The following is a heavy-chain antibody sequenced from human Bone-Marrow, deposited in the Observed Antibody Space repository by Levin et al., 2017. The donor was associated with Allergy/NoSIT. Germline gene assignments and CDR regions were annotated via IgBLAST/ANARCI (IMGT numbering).Heavy chain of an antibody. D-gene: IGHD6-19*01. Sequence: SETLSLTCVVSEVPLSRNMWWTWVRQTPEKGLEWIGEIHHSGGTNYHPSLKGRVTIFIDESKNEFSLNLKSLTAADTAVYYCARAWKVAGIDAWGRGTLVIVSP. CDR1: EVPLSRNMW. CDR3: ARAWKVAGIDA. J-gene: IGHJ5*02. CDR2: IHHSGGT. V-gene: IGHV4/OR15-8*02.